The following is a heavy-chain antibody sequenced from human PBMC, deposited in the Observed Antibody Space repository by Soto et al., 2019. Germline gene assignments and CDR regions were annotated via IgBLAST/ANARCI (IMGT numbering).Heavy chain of an antibody. CDR3: ARGNMDV. Sequence: QVQLVESGGGVVQPGRSLRLSCAASAFTLSKFVMHWVRQAPGKGLDWLAVTSNGGINTYYAGSVKGRFTISRDNSKNMVYLQMNSLRDEDTAVYYFARGNMDVWGQGTTVILSS. J-gene: IGHJ6*02. V-gene: IGHV3-30-3*01. D-gene: IGHD1-1*01. CDR2: TSNGGINT. CDR1: AFTLSKFV.